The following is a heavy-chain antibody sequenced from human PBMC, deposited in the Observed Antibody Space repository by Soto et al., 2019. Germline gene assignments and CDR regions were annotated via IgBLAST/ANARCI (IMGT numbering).Heavy chain of an antibody. CDR3: AQALVFTGGDGFDI. D-gene: IGHD1-1*01. CDR1: GGSITTGGRY. J-gene: IGHJ3*02. Sequence: QVRLQEWGPGLVKPSQTLSLKCSVSGGSITTGGRYWSWIRQLPGKGLEWIGDIYYSGNTYYNASLKRRVTISVEAAKSQFSLKLSSVTAADTAVYYCAQALVFTGGDGFDIWGQGRLVTVSS. V-gene: IGHV4-31*02. CDR2: IYYSGNT.